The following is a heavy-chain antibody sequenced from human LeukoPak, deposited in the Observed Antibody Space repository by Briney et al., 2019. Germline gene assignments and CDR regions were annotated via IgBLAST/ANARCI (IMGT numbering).Heavy chain of an antibody. Sequence: GRSLRLSCAASGFTFSSYGMHWVRQAPGKGLEWVAFIRYDGSNKYYADSVKGRFTISRDSSKNTLFLEMNSLRVEDTAVYYCAKRHTTGWYLFDYWGQGTLVTVSS. CDR3: AKRHTTGWYLFDY. D-gene: IGHD6-19*01. V-gene: IGHV3-30*02. J-gene: IGHJ4*02. CDR2: IRYDGSNK. CDR1: GFTFSSYG.